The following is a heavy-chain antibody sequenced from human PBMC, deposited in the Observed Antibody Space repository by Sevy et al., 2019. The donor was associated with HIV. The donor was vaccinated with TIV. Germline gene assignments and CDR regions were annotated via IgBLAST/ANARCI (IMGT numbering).Heavy chain of an antibody. CDR1: GFTFSSYW. Sequence: GGSLRLSCAASGFTFSSYWMSWVRQAPGKGLEWVANIKQDGSEKYYVDSVKGRFTISRDNAKNSLYLQMNSLRAEDTTVYYCARGYYDFWSGYYTKAFDIWGQGTMVTVSS. V-gene: IGHV3-7*01. CDR3: ARGYYDFWSGYYTKAFDI. J-gene: IGHJ3*02. D-gene: IGHD3-3*01. CDR2: IKQDGSEK.